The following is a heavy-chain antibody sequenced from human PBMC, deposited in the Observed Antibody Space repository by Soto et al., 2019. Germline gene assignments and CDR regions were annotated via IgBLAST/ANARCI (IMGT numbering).Heavy chain of an antibody. CDR3: AKIYKRSSWSYEL. D-gene: IGHD3-16*01. CDR2: ITGSVVTT. Sequence: GFLRLSCGAAGFIFCTYGMSWVRHARGRGLEWVSSITGSVVTTYYAEAVKGRFTVSKDKPTSTLYLHMSSLRADDTAIYYCAKIYKRSSWSYELWGQGTLVTVSS. V-gene: IGHV3-23*01. J-gene: IGHJ4*02. CDR1: GFIFCTYG.